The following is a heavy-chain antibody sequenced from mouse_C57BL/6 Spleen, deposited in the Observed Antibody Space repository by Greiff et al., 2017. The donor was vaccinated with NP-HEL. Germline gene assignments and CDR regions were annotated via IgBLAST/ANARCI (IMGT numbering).Heavy chain of an antibody. Sequence: VQLQQSGPELVKPGASVKISCKASGYAFSSSWMNWVKQRPGKGLEWIGRIYPGDGGTNYNGKFKGKATLTADKSSSTAYMQLSSLTSEDSAVYFCARGTTVVAAEDYFDYWGQGTTLTVSS. D-gene: IGHD1-1*01. V-gene: IGHV1-82*01. CDR1: GYAFSSSW. CDR3: ARGTTVVAAEDYFDY. J-gene: IGHJ2*01. CDR2: IYPGDGGT.